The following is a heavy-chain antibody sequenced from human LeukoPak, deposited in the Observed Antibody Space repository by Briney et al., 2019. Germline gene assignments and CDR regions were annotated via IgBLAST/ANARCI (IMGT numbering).Heavy chain of an antibody. V-gene: IGHV1-2*02. J-gene: IGHJ5*01. CDR2: INRQSET. D-gene: IGHD4-23*01. Sequence: GASVKVSCKASGYTFTYYYFHWVRQAPGQGLEWMGWINRQSETKYAQKFQGRVTMTRDTSTSTAYMELRWLRSDDTAVYYCARERDASGYSPLDPWGQGTLVTVSS. CDR1: GYTFTYYY. CDR3: ARERDASGYSPLDP.